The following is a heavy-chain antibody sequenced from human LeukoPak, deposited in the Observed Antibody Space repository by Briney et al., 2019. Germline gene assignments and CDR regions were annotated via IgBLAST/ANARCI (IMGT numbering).Heavy chain of an antibody. CDR1: GFTFSSYS. CDR2: ISSSSSYI. Sequence: GGSLRLSCAASGFTFSSYSMNWVRQAPGKGLEWVSSISSSSSYIYYADSVKGRFTISRDNAKNSLYLQMNSLRAEDAAVYYCAREGVSGTVDYWGQGTLVTVSS. CDR3: AREGVSGTVDY. D-gene: IGHD1-1*01. V-gene: IGHV3-21*01. J-gene: IGHJ4*02.